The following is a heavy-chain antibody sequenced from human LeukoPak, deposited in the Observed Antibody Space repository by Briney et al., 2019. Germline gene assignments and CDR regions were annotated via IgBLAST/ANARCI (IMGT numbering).Heavy chain of an antibody. CDR2: ISSSSSTI. CDR3: AGVGATGLDY. J-gene: IGHJ4*02. V-gene: IGHV3-48*04. CDR1: GFTFSSYS. D-gene: IGHD1-26*01. Sequence: GGSLRLSCAASGFTFSSYSMNWVRQAPGKGLEWVSYISSSSSTIYYADSVKGRFTISRDNAKNSLYLQMNSLRAEDTAVYYCAGVGATGLDYWGLGTLVTVSS.